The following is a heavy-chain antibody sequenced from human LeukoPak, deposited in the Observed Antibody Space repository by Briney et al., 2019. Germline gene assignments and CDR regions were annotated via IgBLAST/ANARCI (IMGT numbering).Heavy chain of an antibody. CDR2: ISGGSGNI. CDR1: GFTFSNYD. J-gene: IGHJ4*02. CDR3: AKGSDYYGSVTSKKTD. Sequence: GGSLRLSCSVSGFTFSNYDMHWVRQAPGKGLEWVSLISGGSGNIYYVDSVKGRFTISRDNSKNTLYVQMTSLRAEDTAIYYCAKGSDYYGSVTSKKTDWGQGTLVTVSS. V-gene: IGHV3-23*01. D-gene: IGHD3-10*01.